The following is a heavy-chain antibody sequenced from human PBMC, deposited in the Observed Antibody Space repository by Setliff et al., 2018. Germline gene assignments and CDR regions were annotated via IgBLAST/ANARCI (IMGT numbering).Heavy chain of an antibody. V-gene: IGHV4-61*02. CDR3: ARANKKLDYYYYYYMDV. D-gene: IGHD1-1*01. J-gene: IGHJ6*03. CDR2: VYTNGGS. Sequence: SETLSLTCTVSGGSISSGSYYWSWIRHPDGKGLEWIGRVYTNGGSDYNPFLKSRVSISLDTSKNQFSLKLISVTAADTAVYYCARANKKLDYYYYYYMDVWGKGTTVTVSS. CDR1: GGSISSGSYY.